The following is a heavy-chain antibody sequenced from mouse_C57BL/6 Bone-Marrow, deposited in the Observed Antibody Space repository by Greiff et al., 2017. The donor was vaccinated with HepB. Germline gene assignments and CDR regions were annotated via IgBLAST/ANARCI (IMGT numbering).Heavy chain of an antibody. CDR2: ISDGGSYT. J-gene: IGHJ1*03. V-gene: IGHV5-4*01. Sequence: EVMLVESGGGLVKPGGSLKLSCAASGFTFSSYAMSWVRQTPEKRLEWVATISDGGSYTYYTDNVKGRFTISRDNAKNNLYLQMSHLKSEDTAMYYCAREGYYGSSHWYLDVWGTGTTVTVSS. CDR1: GFTFSSYA. CDR3: AREGYYGSSHWYLDV. D-gene: IGHD1-1*01.